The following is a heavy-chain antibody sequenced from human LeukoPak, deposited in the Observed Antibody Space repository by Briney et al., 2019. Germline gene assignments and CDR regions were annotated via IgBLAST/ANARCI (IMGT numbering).Heavy chain of an antibody. Sequence: PGKSLRLSCAGSGFTLSRYPINWVRQAPGKGLEWVAMISSDGSVKYYAKAGCGRFTISRDNSQDSGYLETNSLSTDDTSVYSCARDPGMAAAGTAHFDYWGQGTLVTVSS. D-gene: IGHD6-13*01. CDR1: GFTLSRYP. CDR2: ISSDGSVK. V-gene: IGHV3-30*04. CDR3: ARDPGMAAAGTAHFDY. J-gene: IGHJ4*02.